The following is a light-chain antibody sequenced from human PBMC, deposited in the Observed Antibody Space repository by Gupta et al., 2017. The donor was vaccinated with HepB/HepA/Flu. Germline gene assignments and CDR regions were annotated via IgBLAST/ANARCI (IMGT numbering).Light chain of an antibody. V-gene: IGKV1-39*01. Sequence: DIQMTQSPSSLSASVGDRVTITCRASQSIRSDVNWYQQRPGKAPKLLISVVSSLQSGVPSRFSGSGSGTDFTLTISSLQPEDFATYYCQQSYTIPITFGQGTRLEIK. CDR2: VVS. J-gene: IGKJ5*01. CDR3: QQSYTIPIT. CDR1: QSIRSD.